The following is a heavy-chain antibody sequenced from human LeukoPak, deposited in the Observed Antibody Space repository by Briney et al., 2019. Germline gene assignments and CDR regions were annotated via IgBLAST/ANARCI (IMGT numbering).Heavy chain of an antibody. Sequence: ASVKVSCKASGYTFTSYGISWVRQAPGQGLEWMGWISAYNGNTNYAQKLQGRVTMTTDTSTSTAYMELSSLRSEDTAVYYCATTAELEPRGFFDYWGQGTLVTVSS. CDR3: ATTAELEPRGFFDY. CDR2: ISAYNGNT. V-gene: IGHV1-18*01. D-gene: IGHD1-14*01. J-gene: IGHJ4*02. CDR1: GYTFTSYG.